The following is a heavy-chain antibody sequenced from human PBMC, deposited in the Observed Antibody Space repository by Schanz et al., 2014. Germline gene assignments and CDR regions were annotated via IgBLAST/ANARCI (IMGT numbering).Heavy chain of an antibody. J-gene: IGHJ4*02. Sequence: EVQLLESGGRLVQPGGSLRLSCTVSGFTVNNYAMTWVRQAPGKGLEWVSGISGSGGSTYDADSVKGRFTISRDNSKNTLYLQMNSLRAEDTAVYYCAKDHAGSDILTALGNWGQGTLVTVSS. CDR2: ISGSGGST. V-gene: IGHV3-23*01. D-gene: IGHD3-9*01. CDR3: AKDHAGSDILTALGN. CDR1: GFTVNNYA.